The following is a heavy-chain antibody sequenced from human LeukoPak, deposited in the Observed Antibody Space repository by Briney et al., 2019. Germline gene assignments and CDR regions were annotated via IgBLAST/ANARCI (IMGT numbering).Heavy chain of an antibody. CDR2: IYYSGST. CDR3: ARHGPPRYSGYDLNWFDP. Sequence: SETLSLTCTVSGGSISSSSYYWGWIRQPPGKGLEWIGSIYYSGSTYYNPSLKSRVTISVDTSKNQFSLKLSSVTAADTAVYYCARHGPPRYSGYDLNWFDPWDQGTLITVSS. V-gene: IGHV4-39*01. CDR1: GGSISSSSYY. D-gene: IGHD5-12*01. J-gene: IGHJ5*02.